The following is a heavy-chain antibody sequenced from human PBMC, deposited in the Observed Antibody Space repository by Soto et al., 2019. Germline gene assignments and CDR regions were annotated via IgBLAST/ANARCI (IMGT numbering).Heavy chain of an antibody. CDR1: GFTVSSNY. J-gene: IGHJ4*02. Sequence: GGSLRLSCAASGFTVSSNYMSWVRQAPGKGLEWVSYITSDSSNVHYADSVNGRFTISRDNAKNSLSLQMNTLRAEDTAVYYCARDLGVALATLTLDYWGQGTLVTVSS. CDR3: ARDLGVALATLTLDY. CDR2: ITSDSSNV. V-gene: IGHV3-21*01. D-gene: IGHD2-15*01.